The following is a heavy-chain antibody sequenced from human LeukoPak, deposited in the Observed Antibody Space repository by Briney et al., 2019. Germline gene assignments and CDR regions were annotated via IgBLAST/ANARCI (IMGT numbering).Heavy chain of an antibody. V-gene: IGHV3-48*04. J-gene: IGHJ6*04. CDR3: AELGITMIGGV. D-gene: IGHD3-10*02. Sequence: GGSLRLSCAASGFTFSTYNMNWVRQAPGKGLEWISYISSSGSTSIYADSVKGRFTISRDNAKNSLYLQMNSLRAEDTAVYYCAELGITMIGGVWGKGTTVTISS. CDR1: GFTFSTYN. CDR2: ISSSGSTS.